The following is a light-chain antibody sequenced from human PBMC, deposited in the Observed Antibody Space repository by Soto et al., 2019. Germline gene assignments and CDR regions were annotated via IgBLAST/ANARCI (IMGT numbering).Light chain of an antibody. CDR1: QDVSDS. CDR3: QQFRYLFS. CDR2: DVS. V-gene: IGKV1-33*01. Sequence: DVEMTQSPSSLSGSVADRVTISCQASQDVSDSLNWYQQRPGRPPQLLIFDVSNLATGVPPRFSGSGSGTEFTLTINSLQPEDFATYLCQQFRYLFSFGGGTKVDIK. J-gene: IGKJ4*01.